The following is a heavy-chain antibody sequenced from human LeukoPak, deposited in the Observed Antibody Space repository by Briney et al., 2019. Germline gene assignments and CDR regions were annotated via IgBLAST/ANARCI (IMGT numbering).Heavy chain of an antibody. V-gene: IGHV1-2*02. CDR2: INPNSGGT. Sequence: ASVKVSCKASGYTFTGYYVHWVRQAPGQGLEWMGWINPNSGGTNYAQKFQGRVTMTRDTSISTAYMELSRLRSDDTAVYYCAREYYYGSGSYYQRSRFDYWGQGTLVTVSS. J-gene: IGHJ4*02. D-gene: IGHD3-10*01. CDR3: AREYYYGSGSYYQRSRFDY. CDR1: GYTFTGYY.